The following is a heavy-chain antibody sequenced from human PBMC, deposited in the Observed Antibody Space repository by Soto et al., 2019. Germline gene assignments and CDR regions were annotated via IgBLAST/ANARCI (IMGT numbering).Heavy chain of an antibody. D-gene: IGHD6-6*01. Sequence: ASVKVSCKGSGYTFTSYHINWVRQATGQGLEWMGWMNTNSGNTGYAQTLQGRVTMTWDTSISTAYMELSSLRFEDTAMYYCARGHISSTKNWLDPWGQGTLVTVSS. CDR1: GYTFTSYH. V-gene: IGHV1-8*01. CDR2: MNTNSGNT. CDR3: ARGHISSTKNWLDP. J-gene: IGHJ5*02.